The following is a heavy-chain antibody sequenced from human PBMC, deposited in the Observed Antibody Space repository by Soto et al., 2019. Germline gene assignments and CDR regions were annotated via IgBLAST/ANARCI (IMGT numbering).Heavy chain of an antibody. V-gene: IGHV1-3*01. D-gene: IGHD7-27*01. J-gene: IGHJ4*02. Sequence: ASVKVSCKAPGYTFSSYAMHWVRQAPGQRLEWMGWINAGYGNTKSSQKFQDGVTISRDTSASTAYMELTSLRSEDTAVYYCARDTGDGTFDFWGQGTLVTVSS. CDR3: ARDTGDGTFDF. CDR1: GYTFSSYA. CDR2: INAGYGNT.